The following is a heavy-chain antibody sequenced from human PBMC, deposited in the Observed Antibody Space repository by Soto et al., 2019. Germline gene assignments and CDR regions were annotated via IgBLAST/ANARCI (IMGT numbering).Heavy chain of an antibody. D-gene: IGHD1-26*01. V-gene: IGHV1-69*06. CDR1: GGRFSSYA. CDR3: ARWDPQQKSSYFDY. Sequence: ASVKVSCKASGGRFSSYAISWVRQAPGQGLEWMGGIIPIFGTANYAQKFQGRVTITADKATSTAYVERSSLRSEDTAGYYCARWDPQQKSSYFDYWGQGTLVTVSS. CDR2: IIPIFGTA. J-gene: IGHJ4*02.